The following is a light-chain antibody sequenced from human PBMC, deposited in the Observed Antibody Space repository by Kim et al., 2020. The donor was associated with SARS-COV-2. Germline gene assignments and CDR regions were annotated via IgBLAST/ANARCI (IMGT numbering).Light chain of an antibody. CDR1: SSNIGSNT. V-gene: IGLV1-44*01. Sequence: QRITSSCSGGSSNIGSNTVTWYQQLPGTAPKLLIYSNNQRPSGVPDRFSGSKSGTSASLAISGLQSEDEADYYCAAWDDSLNGLYVFGTGTKVTVL. CDR2: SNN. J-gene: IGLJ1*01. CDR3: AAWDDSLNGLYV.